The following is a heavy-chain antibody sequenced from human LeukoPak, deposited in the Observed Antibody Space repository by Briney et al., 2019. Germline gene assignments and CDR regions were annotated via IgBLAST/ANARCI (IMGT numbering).Heavy chain of an antibody. CDR3: ARGNWGENDAFDI. Sequence: GGSLRLSCVVSGFTFSSYWMSWVRQAPGKGLEWVANIKEDGSEKYYVDSVKGRFTISRDNAKNSVYLQMNSLRAEDTAVYYCARGNWGENDAFDIWGQGTMVTVSS. J-gene: IGHJ3*02. V-gene: IGHV3-7*05. D-gene: IGHD7-27*01. CDR2: IKEDGSEK. CDR1: GFTFSSYW.